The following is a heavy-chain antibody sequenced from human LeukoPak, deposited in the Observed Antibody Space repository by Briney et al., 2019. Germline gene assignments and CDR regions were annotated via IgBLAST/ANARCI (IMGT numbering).Heavy chain of an antibody. J-gene: IGHJ4*02. CDR1: GYSISSGYY. CDR2: TFHSGSL. D-gene: IGHD2-21*01. Sequence: PSETLSHTCNVSGYSISSGYYWGWIRQPPGKALEWIGTTFHSGSLNYNPSLKSRVTISIDTSKNQFSLKLSSVTAADTAFYYCARDAGGDFDYWGQGTLVTVSS. CDR3: ARDAGGDFDY. V-gene: IGHV4-38-2*02.